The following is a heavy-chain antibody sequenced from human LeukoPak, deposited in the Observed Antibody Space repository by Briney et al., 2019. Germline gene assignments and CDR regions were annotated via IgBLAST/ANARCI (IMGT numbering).Heavy chain of an antibody. V-gene: IGHV6-1*01. D-gene: IGHD5-24*01. Sequence: SQTLSLTCAISGDSVSSKSAWNWIRQSPSRGLEWLGRTYYWSKWNNNYAVSMKSRITINPDTSKNQFSLQLYSVTAEDTAVYYCARGDQSFDYWGQGTLVTVSS. J-gene: IGHJ4*02. CDR1: GDSVSSKSA. CDR3: ARGDQSFDY. CDR2: TYYWSKWNN.